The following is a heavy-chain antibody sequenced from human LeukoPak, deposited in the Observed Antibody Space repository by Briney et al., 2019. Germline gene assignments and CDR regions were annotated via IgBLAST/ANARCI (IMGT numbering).Heavy chain of an antibody. CDR2: ISSNGGST. CDR1: GFTFSSYA. J-gene: IGHJ6*03. CDR3: ARDGVGSGWYWGYYYYYMDV. V-gene: IGHV3-64*01. Sequence: PGGSLRLSCAASGFTFSSYAMHWVRQAPGKGLEYVSAISSNGGSTCYANSVKGRFTISRDNSKNTLYLQMGSLRAEDMAVYYCARDGVGSGWYWGYYYYYMDVWGKGTTVTISS. D-gene: IGHD6-19*01.